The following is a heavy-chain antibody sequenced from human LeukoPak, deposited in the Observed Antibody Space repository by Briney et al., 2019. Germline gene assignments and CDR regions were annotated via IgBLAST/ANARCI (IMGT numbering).Heavy chain of an antibody. CDR3: AGVDWSV. V-gene: IGHV3-23*01. CDR1: GFTFSNYP. D-gene: IGHD3-9*01. Sequence: GGSLRLSCAASGFTFSNYPMSWVRQAPGKGLEWVSTISDSGRSVLYIDSVKGRFTISGDNSRNTLYLQMNSLTAEDTAIYFCAGVDWSVWGQGSLVTVSS. CDR2: ISDSGRSV. J-gene: IGHJ4*02.